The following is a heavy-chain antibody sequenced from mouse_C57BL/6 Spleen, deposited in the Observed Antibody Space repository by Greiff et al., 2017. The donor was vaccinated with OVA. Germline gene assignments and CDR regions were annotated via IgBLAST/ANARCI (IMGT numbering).Heavy chain of an antibody. V-gene: IGHV3-6*01. CDR2: ISYDGSN. CDR1: GYSITSGYY. Sequence: DVKLQESGPGLVKPSQSLSLTCSVTGYSITSGYYWHWIRQFPGNKLEWMGYISYDGSNNYNPSLKNRISITRDTSKNQFFLKLNSVTTEDTATYYCARTYGSSYYYAMDYWGQGTSVTVSS. CDR3: ARTYGSSYYYAMDY. D-gene: IGHD1-1*01. J-gene: IGHJ4*01.